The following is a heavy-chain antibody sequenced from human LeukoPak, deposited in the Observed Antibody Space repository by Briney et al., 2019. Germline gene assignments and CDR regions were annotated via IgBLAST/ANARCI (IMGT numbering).Heavy chain of an antibody. CDR2: IRSKANSYAT. Sequence: GGSLRLSCAASGFTFSGSAMHWVRQASGKGLEWVGRIRSKANSYATAYAASVKGRFAISRDDSKNTAYLQMNSLKTEDTAVYYCTRPDDYGDYLGQGTLVTVSS. CDR1: GFTFSGSA. CDR3: TRPDDYGDY. V-gene: IGHV3-73*01. J-gene: IGHJ4*02.